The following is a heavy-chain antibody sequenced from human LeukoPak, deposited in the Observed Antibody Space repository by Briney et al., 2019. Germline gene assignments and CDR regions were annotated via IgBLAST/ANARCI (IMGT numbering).Heavy chain of an antibody. CDR1: GYTFTGYY. D-gene: IGHD1-26*01. Sequence: PSVKPSCKASGYTFTGYYMHWVRQAPGQWLEWMGWINPNSGGTNYAQKFQGRVTMTRDTSISTAYMELSRLRSDDTAVYYCARLSEWELLSYWGQGTLVTVSS. CDR3: ARLSEWELLSY. J-gene: IGHJ4*02. V-gene: IGHV1-2*02. CDR2: INPNSGGT.